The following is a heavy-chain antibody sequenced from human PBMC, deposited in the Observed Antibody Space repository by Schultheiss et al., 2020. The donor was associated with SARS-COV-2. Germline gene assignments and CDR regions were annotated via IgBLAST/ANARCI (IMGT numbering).Heavy chain of an antibody. Sequence: GESLKISCAASGFTFSSYAMHWVRQAPGKGLEYVSAISSNGGSTYYANSVKGRFTISRDNSKNTLYLQMGSLRAEDMAVYYCARARPPNEAYYYYYMDVWGKGTTVTVSS. CDR1: GFTFSSYA. J-gene: IGHJ6*03. CDR3: ARARPPNEAYYYYYMDV. CDR2: ISSNGGST. V-gene: IGHV3-64*01. D-gene: IGHD1-1*01.